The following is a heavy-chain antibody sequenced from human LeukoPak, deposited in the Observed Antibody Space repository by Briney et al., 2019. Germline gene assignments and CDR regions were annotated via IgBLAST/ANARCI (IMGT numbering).Heavy chain of an antibody. CDR2: ISGSGGST. V-gene: IGHV3-23*01. CDR1: GFTFSNCA. D-gene: IGHD6-6*01. CDR3: AKGTYSSSPRDY. J-gene: IGHJ4*02. Sequence: PGGSLRLSCAASGFTFSNCAMSWVRQAPGKGLEWVSAISGSGGSTYYAGSVKGRFTISRDNSKSTLSLQMNSLRADDTAIYYCAKGTYSSSPRDYWGQGTLVTVSS.